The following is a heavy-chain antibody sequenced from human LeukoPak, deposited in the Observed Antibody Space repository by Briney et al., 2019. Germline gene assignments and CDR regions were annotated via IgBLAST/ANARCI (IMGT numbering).Heavy chain of an antibody. V-gene: IGHV4-39*07. CDR2: IYYSGST. J-gene: IGHJ4*02. Sequence: PSETLSLTCTVSGGSISSSSYYWGWIRQPPGKGLEWIGSIYYSGSTYYNPSLKSRVTISVDTSKNQFSLKLSSVTAADTAVYYCARRGWLQSFDYWGQGTLVTVSS. CDR3: ARRGWLQSFDY. D-gene: IGHD5-24*01. CDR1: GGSISSSSYY.